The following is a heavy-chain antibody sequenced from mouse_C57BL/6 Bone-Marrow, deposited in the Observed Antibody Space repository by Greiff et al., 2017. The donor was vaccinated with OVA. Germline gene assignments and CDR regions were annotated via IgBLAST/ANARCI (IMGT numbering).Heavy chain of an antibody. J-gene: IGHJ4*01. D-gene: IGHD1-1*01. V-gene: IGHV5-4*01. CDR2: ISDGGSYT. CDR1: GFTFSSYA. Sequence: EVKVVESGGGLVKPGGSLKLSCAASGFTFSSYAMSWVRQTPEKRLEWVATISDGGSYTYYPDNVKGRFTISRDNAKNNLYLQMSHLKSEDTAMYYCARDLGLFTTVVAPMDYWGQGTSVTVSS. CDR3: ARDLGLFTTVVAPMDY.